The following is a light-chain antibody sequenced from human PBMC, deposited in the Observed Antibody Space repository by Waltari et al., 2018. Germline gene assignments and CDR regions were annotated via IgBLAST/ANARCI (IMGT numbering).Light chain of an antibody. CDR3: QQYNRWPPIT. CDR1: QSVFSN. Sequence: EIVITQSPATLSVSPGERATLSCRASQSVFSNVAWYQQKPGQAPRLLMYEASIRATGISARFRGSGSGTEFTLTISSVQSEDFAVYYCQQYNRWPPITFGQGTRLDIK. J-gene: IGKJ5*01. CDR2: EAS. V-gene: IGKV3-15*01.